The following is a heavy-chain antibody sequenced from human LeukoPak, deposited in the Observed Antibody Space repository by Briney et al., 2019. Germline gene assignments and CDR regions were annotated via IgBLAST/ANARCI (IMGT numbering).Heavy chain of an antibody. D-gene: IGHD7-27*01. CDR3: AKDGGLWVSAHWGDS. V-gene: IGHV3-30*04. CDR1: GFTFSSYA. CDR2: ISYDGSNK. Sequence: GGSLRLSCAASGFTFSSYAMHWVRQAPGKGLEWVAVISYDGSNKYYADSVKGRFTISRDNSKNTLFLQMNSLRAEDTAVYYCAKDGGLWVSAHWGDSWGRGTLVTVSS. J-gene: IGHJ4*02.